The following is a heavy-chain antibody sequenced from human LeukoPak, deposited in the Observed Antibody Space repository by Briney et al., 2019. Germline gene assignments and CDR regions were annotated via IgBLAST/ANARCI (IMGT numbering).Heavy chain of an antibody. V-gene: IGHV4-34*01. CDR2: TNHSGST. J-gene: IGHJ4*02. D-gene: IGHD6-13*01. CDR1: GGSFSGYY. Sequence: SETLSLTCAVYGGSFSGYYWSWIRQPPGKGLEWIGETNHSGSTNYNPSLKSRVTISVDTSKNQFSLKLSSVTAADTAVYYCARGLVQGHFDYWGQGTLVTVSS. CDR3: ARGLVQGHFDY.